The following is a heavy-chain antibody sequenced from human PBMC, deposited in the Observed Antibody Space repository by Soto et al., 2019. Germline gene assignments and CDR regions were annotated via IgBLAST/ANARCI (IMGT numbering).Heavy chain of an antibody. Sequence: SETLSLTCTVSGGSISSGDYYWSWIRQPPGKGLEWIGYIYYSGSTYYNPSLKSRVTISVDTSKNQFSLKLSSVTAADTAVYYCARRGSGYSYGYFDYWGQGTLVTVS. CDR3: ARRGSGYSYGYFDY. CDR2: IYYSGST. D-gene: IGHD5-18*01. V-gene: IGHV4-30-4*01. J-gene: IGHJ4*02. CDR1: GGSISSGDYY.